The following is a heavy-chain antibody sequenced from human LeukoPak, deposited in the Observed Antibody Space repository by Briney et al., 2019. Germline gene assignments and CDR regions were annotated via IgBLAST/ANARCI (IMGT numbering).Heavy chain of an antibody. D-gene: IGHD6-13*01. CDR2: IIPIFGTA. CDR1: EATFTSYA. CDR3: GRAVWVAAAGRRGYYFDY. Sequence: ASVKVSCKASEATFTSYAISWLRQAPGQGLEWMGGIIPIFGTANYAQKVQGRGTITATKATTTPYLDLSSMRSEETAVYYCGRAVWVAAAGRRGYYFDYWGQGTLVTVSS. J-gene: IGHJ4*02. V-gene: IGHV1-69*06.